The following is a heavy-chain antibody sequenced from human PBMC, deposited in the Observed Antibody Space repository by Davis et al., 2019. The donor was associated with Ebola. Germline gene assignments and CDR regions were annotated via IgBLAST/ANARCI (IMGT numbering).Heavy chain of an antibody. J-gene: IGHJ4*02. Sequence: ASVKVSCKASGYTFTSYYMHWVRQAPGQGLEWMGIINPSGGSTSYAQKFQGRVTMTRDTSTSTVYMELSSLRSEDTAVYYYARDRRGGGSYHYWGQGTLVTVSS. CDR3: ARDRRGGGSYHY. CDR1: GYTFTSYY. CDR2: INPSGGST. D-gene: IGHD1-26*01. V-gene: IGHV1-46*01.